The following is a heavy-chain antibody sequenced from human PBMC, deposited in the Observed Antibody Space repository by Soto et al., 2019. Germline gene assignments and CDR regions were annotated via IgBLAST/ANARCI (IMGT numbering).Heavy chain of an antibody. D-gene: IGHD3-10*01. Sequence: ASVKVSCKVSGYTLTELSMHWVRQAPGKGLEWMGGFDPEDGETIYAQKFQGRVTMTEDTSTDTAYMELSSLRSEDTAVYYCAISYYGSGNPKDYYYGRDVWGQGTRVTVPS. CDR3: AISYYGSGNPKDYYYGRDV. CDR2: FDPEDGET. V-gene: IGHV1-24*01. J-gene: IGHJ6*02. CDR1: GYTLTELS.